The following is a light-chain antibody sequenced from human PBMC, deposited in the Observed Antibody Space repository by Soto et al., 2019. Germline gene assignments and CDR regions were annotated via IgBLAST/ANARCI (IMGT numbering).Light chain of an antibody. CDR3: QQYNSYSTWT. CDR2: KAS. Sequence: DIQMTQSPSTLSASVGDRVTITCRASQSISIWLAWYQQKPGSAPKLLIYKASTLETGVPSRFSGSGSGTEFTLTISSLQPDDFATYYCQQYNSYSTWTIGQRTKVEIK. CDR1: QSISIW. V-gene: IGKV1-5*03. J-gene: IGKJ1*01.